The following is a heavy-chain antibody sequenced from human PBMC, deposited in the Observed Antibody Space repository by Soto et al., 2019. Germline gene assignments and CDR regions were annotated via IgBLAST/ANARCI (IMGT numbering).Heavy chain of an antibody. D-gene: IGHD3-16*01. J-gene: IGHJ2*01. CDR3: ARGRGRYFDP. CDR1: GDSTGNFY. Sequence: SETLSLTCAVSGDSTGNFYWSWIRQPAGKGLESLGRLSSSGRTNHTPSLQSRVTMSLDRSKNHFSLRLSSVPAADTAVYFCARGRGRYFDPWGRGTLVTVSS. V-gene: IGHV4-4*07. CDR2: LSSSGRT.